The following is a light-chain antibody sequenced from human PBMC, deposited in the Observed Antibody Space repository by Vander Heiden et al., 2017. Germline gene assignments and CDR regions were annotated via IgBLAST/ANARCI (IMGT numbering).Light chain of an antibody. CDR2: DDS. Sequence: SYVLTQPPSVSVAAGQTARITCGGNNIRSKSVQWHQQKPGQAPVQVVYDDSDRPSGFPERFSGSNSGNTATLTISRVEAGDEADYYCQVWDSSSDHVVFGGGTKLTVL. CDR3: QVWDSSSDHVV. J-gene: IGLJ2*01. V-gene: IGLV3-21*02. CDR1: NIRSKS.